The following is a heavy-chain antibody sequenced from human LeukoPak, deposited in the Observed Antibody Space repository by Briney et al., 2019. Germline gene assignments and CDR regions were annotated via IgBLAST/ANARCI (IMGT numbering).Heavy chain of an antibody. V-gene: IGHV4-39*01. CDR3: ARQVRFLAWDEGYYFDY. Sequence: PSETLSLTCTVSGGSISSSSYYWGWICQPPGKGLEWIGSIYYSGSTYYNPSLMSRVTISVDTSKNQFSLKLSSVTAADTAVYYCARQVRFLAWDEGYYFDYWGQGTLVTVSS. CDR2: IYYSGST. J-gene: IGHJ4*02. CDR1: GGSISSSSYY. D-gene: IGHD3-3*01.